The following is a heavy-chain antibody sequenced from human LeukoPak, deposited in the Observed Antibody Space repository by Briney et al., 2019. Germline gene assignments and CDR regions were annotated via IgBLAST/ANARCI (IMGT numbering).Heavy chain of an antibody. CDR2: IYHSGST. CDR1: GGSISSTNW. V-gene: IGHV4-4*02. Sequence: SGTLSLTCAVSGGSISSTNWWSWVRQPPGKGLEWIGDIYHSGSTNYNPSLKSRVTISVDKSKNQFSLKLTSVTAADTAVYYCAGLGVTLIVVVHPAFDIWGQGTMVTVSS. D-gene: IGHD3-22*01. J-gene: IGHJ3*02. CDR3: AGLGVTLIVVVHPAFDI.